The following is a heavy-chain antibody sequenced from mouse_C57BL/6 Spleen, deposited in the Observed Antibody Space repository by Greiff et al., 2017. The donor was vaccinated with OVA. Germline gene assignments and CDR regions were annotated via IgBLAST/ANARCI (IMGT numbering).Heavy chain of an antibody. D-gene: IGHD2-5*01. CDR1: GFTFSDYY. J-gene: IGHJ2*01. V-gene: IGHV5-16*01. Sequence: EVQLVESEGGLVQPGSSMKLSCTASGFTFSDYYMAWVRQVPEKGLEWVANINYDGSSTYYLDSLKSRFIISRDNAKNILYLQMSSLKSEDTATYYCARVGYSIYFDYWGQGTTLTVSS. CDR2: INYDGSST. CDR3: ARVGYSIYFDY.